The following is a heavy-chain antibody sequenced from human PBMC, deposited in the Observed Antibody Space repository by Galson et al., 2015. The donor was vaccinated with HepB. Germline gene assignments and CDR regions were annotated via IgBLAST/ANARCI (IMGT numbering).Heavy chain of an antibody. Sequence: SLRLSCAASGFTSSSYAMHWVRQAPGKGLEWVAVISYDGSNKYYADSVKGRFTISRDNSKNTLYLQMNSLRAEDTAVYYCAREAYSSGWFDYWGQGTLVTVSS. CDR1: GFTSSSYA. D-gene: IGHD6-19*01. CDR2: ISYDGSNK. J-gene: IGHJ4*02. CDR3: AREAYSSGWFDY. V-gene: IGHV3-30*04.